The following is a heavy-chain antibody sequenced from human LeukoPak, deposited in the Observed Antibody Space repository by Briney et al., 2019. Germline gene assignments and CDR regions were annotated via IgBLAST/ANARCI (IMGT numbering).Heavy chain of an antibody. Sequence: SETPSLTRTVSGGSISSGDYYWSWIRQPPGKGLEWIGYIYYSGSTYYNPSLKSRVTISVDTSKNQFSLKLSSVTAADTAVYYCARETLGATTGELGFDIWGQGTMVTVSS. CDR2: IYYSGST. J-gene: IGHJ3*02. CDR3: ARETLGATTGELGFDI. D-gene: IGHD1-26*01. V-gene: IGHV4-30-4*08. CDR1: GGSISSGDYY.